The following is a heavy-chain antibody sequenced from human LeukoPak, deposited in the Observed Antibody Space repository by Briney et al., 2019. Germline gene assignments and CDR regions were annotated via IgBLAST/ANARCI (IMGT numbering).Heavy chain of an antibody. CDR2: INHSGST. J-gene: IGHJ6*03. V-gene: IGHV4-34*01. D-gene: IGHD2-8*01. Sequence: PSETLSLTCAVYGGSFSGYYWSWIRQPPGKGLEWIGEINHSGSTNYNPSLKSRVTISVDTSKNQFSLKLSSVTAADTAVYYCARVEYCTNGVCYTGYYYYYMDVWGKGTTVTVSS. CDR3: ARVEYCTNGVCYTGYYYYYMDV. CDR1: GGSFSGYY.